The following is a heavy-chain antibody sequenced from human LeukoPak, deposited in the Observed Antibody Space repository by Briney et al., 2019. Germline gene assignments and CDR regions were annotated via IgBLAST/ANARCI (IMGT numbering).Heavy chain of an antibody. V-gene: IGHV1-69*05. D-gene: IGHD2-15*01. CDR3: ARGDGSGVAATYDY. CDR1: GGTFSSYA. J-gene: IGHJ4*02. CDR2: IIPIFGTA. Sequence: SVKVSCKASGGTFSSYAISWVRQAPGQGLEWTGGIIPIFGTANYAQKFQGRVTITTDESTSTAYMELSSLRSEDTAVYYCARGDGSGVAATYDYWGQGTLVTASS.